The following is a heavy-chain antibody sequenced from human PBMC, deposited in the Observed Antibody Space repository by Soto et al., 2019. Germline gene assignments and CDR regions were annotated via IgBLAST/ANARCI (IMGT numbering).Heavy chain of an antibody. Sequence: GGSLRLSCAASGFTFSSYWMSWVRQAPGKGLEWVANIKQDGSEKYYVDSVKGRFTISRDNAKNSLYLQMNSLRAEDTAVYYCARDIVFFSNYGVQYNLFDPWAQGSLVPVSS. CDR2: IKQDGSEK. V-gene: IGHV3-7*01. CDR3: ARDIVFFSNYGVQYNLFDP. CDR1: GFTFSSYW. J-gene: IGHJ5*02. D-gene: IGHD4-4*01.